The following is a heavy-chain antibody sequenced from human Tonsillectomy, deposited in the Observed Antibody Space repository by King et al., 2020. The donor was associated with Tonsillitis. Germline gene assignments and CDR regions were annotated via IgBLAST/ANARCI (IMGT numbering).Heavy chain of an antibody. Sequence: QLVQSGGGVVQPGRSLRLSCAASEFTFSSFGMHWVRQAPGKGLEWVAVISNDGGTKYYADSVKGRFTISRDNSENTLYLQMNSLRADDTAVYWCAKNRGVRTLGANFDHRGQGTLVTVSS. CDR3: AKNRGVRTLGANFDH. V-gene: IGHV3-30*18. CDR1: EFTFSSFG. D-gene: IGHD3-10*01. J-gene: IGHJ4*02. CDR2: ISNDGGTK.